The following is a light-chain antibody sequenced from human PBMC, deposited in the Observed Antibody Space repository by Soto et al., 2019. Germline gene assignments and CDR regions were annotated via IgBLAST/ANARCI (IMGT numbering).Light chain of an antibody. CDR2: SNN. J-gene: IGLJ2*01. CDR3: AAWHDSLNVVV. CDR1: SSNIGSNT. Sequence: QSVLTQPPSASGTPGQRVTISCSGSSSNIGSNTVNWYQQLPGTAPKLLIYSNNQRPSGVPDRFSGSKSGTSASLAISGLQSEDEADYYCAAWHDSLNVVVFGGGTKLTVL. V-gene: IGLV1-44*01.